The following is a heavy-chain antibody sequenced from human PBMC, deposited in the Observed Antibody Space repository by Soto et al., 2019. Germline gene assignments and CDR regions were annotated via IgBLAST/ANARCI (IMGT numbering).Heavy chain of an antibody. CDR3: ARGKVTYYYGSGYFDY. J-gene: IGHJ4*02. CDR2: IYYSGST. D-gene: IGHD3-10*01. V-gene: IGHV4-39*01. CDR1: GGSISSSSYY. Sequence: PSETLSLTCTVSGGSISSSSYYWGWIRQPPGKGLEWIGSIYYSGSTYYNPSLKGRVTISVDTSKNQFSLKLSSVTAADTAVYYCARGKVTYYYGSGYFDYWGQGTLVTVSS.